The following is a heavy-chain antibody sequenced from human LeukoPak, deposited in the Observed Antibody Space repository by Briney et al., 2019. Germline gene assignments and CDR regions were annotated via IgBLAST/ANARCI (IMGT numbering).Heavy chain of an antibody. CDR3: AKIQAAMVFYSFDY. CDR1: GFTSSSYA. J-gene: IGHJ4*02. D-gene: IGHD5-18*01. V-gene: IGHV3-23*01. Sequence: PGGSLRLSCAASGFTSSSYAMSWVRQAPGKGLEWVSAISGSGGSTYYADSVKGRFTISRDNSKNTLYLQMNSLRAEDTAVYYCAKIQAAMVFYSFDYWGQGTLVTVSS. CDR2: ISGSGGST.